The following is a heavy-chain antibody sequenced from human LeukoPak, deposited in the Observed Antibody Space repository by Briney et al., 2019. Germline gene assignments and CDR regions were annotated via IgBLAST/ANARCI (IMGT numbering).Heavy chain of an antibody. J-gene: IGHJ3*02. CDR1: GFTFSSYG. Sequence: PGGTLRLSCAASGFTFSSYGMSWVRQAPGKGLEWVSAISGSGGSTYYADSVKGRFTISRDNSKNTLYPQMNSLRAEDTAVYYCAKDILLLPDSSGYYYADAFDIWGQGTMVTVSS. V-gene: IGHV3-23*01. D-gene: IGHD3-22*01. CDR3: AKDILLLPDSSGYYYADAFDI. CDR2: ISGSGGST.